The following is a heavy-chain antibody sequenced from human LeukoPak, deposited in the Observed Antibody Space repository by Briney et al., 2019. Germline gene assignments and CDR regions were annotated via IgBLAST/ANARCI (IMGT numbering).Heavy chain of an antibody. V-gene: IGHV4-34*01. D-gene: IGHD3-10*01. J-gene: IGHJ4*02. CDR3: ARGLVRDYYGSGSYYNSRYYFDY. Sequence: SETLSLTCAVYGGSFSGYYWSWIRQPPGEGLGWSGEINHSGSTNYNPSLKSRVTISVDTSENQLSLKLSSVTAADTAVYYCARGLVRDYYGSGSYYNSRYYFDYWGQGTLVTVSS. CDR1: GGSFSGYY. CDR2: INHSGST.